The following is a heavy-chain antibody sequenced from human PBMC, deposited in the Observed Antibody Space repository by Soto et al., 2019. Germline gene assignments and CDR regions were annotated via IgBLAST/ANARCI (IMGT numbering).Heavy chain of an antibody. Sequence: GWSLRLSCAASGFTVSSNYMSWVRQAPGKGLEWVSVIYSGGSTYYADSVKGRFTISRDNSKNTLYLQMNSLRAEDTAVYYCASSWIEDYYYGMDVWGQGTTVTVSS. CDR1: GFTVSSNY. CDR3: ASSWIEDYYYGMDV. D-gene: IGHD5-12*01. V-gene: IGHV3-66*01. J-gene: IGHJ6*02. CDR2: IYSGGST.